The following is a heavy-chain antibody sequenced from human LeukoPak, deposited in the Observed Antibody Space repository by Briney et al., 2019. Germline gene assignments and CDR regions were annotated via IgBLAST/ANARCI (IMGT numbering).Heavy chain of an antibody. CDR2: IYTSGST. V-gene: IGHV4-4*07. Sequence: PSETLSLTCTVSGGSISSYYWSWIRQPAGKGLEWIGRIYTSGSTNYNPSLKRRVSMLVDACKNQFSLKLSSVTAADTAVYYCARGGYYYDSSGPYYFDYWGQGTLVTVSS. CDR1: GGSISSYY. CDR3: ARGGYYYDSSGPYYFDY. D-gene: IGHD3-22*01. J-gene: IGHJ4*02.